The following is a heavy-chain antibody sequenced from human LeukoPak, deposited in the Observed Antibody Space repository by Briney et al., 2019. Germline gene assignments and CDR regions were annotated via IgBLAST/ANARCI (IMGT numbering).Heavy chain of an antibody. CDR3: ARFRRDSMVRSDAFDI. CDR1: GYTFTSYG. J-gene: IGHJ3*02. D-gene: IGHD3-10*01. V-gene: IGHV1-18*01. Sequence: SVKVSCKASGYTFTSYGISWERQAPGQGLEWMGWISAYNGNTNYAQKLQGRVTMTTDTSTSTAYMELRSLRSDDTAVYYCARFRRDSMVRSDAFDIWGQGTMVTVSS. CDR2: ISAYNGNT.